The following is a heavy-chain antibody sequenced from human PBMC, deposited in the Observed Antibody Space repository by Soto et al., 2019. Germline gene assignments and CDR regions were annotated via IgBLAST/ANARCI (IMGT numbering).Heavy chain of an antibody. CDR3: ATTFGYNSGWYRFDY. Sequence: SETLSLTCTVSGGSISSGDYYWSWIRQPPGKGLEWIGYVYSSGTTYYNPSLKSRVTISVDTSKNQFSLKLTSVTAADTAVYYCATTFGYNSGWYRFDYWGQGTLVTVSS. V-gene: IGHV4-30-4*01. CDR1: GGSISSGDYY. D-gene: IGHD6-19*01. J-gene: IGHJ4*02. CDR2: VYSSGTT.